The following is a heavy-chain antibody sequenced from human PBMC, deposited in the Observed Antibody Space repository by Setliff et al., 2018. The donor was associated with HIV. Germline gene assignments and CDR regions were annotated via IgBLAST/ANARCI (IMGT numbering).Heavy chain of an antibody. CDR3: ANPHDGGAFDV. V-gene: IGHV1-69*13. D-gene: IGHD1-1*01. CDR2: VIPSFATA. J-gene: IGHJ3*01. Sequence: ASVKVSCKASGGTFKNLAISWVRQAPGQGLEWMGGVIPSFATANYAQKFQGRITITADELTSTVYMDLNSLNSEDSAVYYCANPHDGGAFDVWGQGTAVTVSS. CDR1: GGTFKNLA.